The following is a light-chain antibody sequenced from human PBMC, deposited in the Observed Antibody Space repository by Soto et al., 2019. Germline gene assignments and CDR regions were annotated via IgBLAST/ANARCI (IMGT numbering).Light chain of an antibody. CDR3: QQYNDWPPWT. CDR1: QSVSNN. Sequence: EIVMTQSPATLSVSPGERATLSCRASQSVSNNLAWYQQRPGQAPRLLIYGASTRATGIPARFSGSGSGTEFTLTISSLQSEDLAVYYCQQYNDWPPWTFGQGTKVDIK. J-gene: IGKJ1*01. CDR2: GAS. V-gene: IGKV3-15*01.